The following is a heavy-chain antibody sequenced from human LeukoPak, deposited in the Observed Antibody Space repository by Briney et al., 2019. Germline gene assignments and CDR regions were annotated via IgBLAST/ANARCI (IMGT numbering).Heavy chain of an antibody. CDR1: GDSFSSNSAA. J-gene: IGHJ4*02. Sequence: SQTLSLTCAISGDSFSSNSAAWHWIRQSPSRGLEWLGSTYYRSKWYNDYAVSVKSRITINPDTSKNQFSLQLNSVTPEDTAVYYCARELEMAAIYSYFDYWGQGTLVTVSS. V-gene: IGHV6-1*01. CDR2: TYYRSKWYN. D-gene: IGHD5-24*01. CDR3: ARELEMAAIYSYFDY.